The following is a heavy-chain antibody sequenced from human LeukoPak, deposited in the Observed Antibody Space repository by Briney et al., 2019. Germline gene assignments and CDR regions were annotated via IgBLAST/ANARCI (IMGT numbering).Heavy chain of an antibody. Sequence: SVKVSCKASGGTFSSYAISWVRQAPGQGLEWMGGIIPIFGTANYAQKFQGRVTITADKSTSTAYMELSSLRSEDTAVYYCAATGSGSYYNGGAFDIWGQGTMVTVSS. CDR3: AATGSGSYYNGGAFDI. CDR2: IIPIFGTA. J-gene: IGHJ3*02. D-gene: IGHD3-10*01. V-gene: IGHV1-69*06. CDR1: GGTFSSYA.